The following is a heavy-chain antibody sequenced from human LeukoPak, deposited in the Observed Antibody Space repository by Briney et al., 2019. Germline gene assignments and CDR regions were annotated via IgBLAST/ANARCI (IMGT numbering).Heavy chain of an antibody. Sequence: GGSLRLSCAASGFTFSTYGMHWVRQAPGKGLEWVAVIWYDGSNKYYADSVKGRFTISRDNPNNTLFLQMNSLRAEDTAVYFCAASSGYSSLGYWGQGIQVTVSSGMDVWGQGTTVTVSS. CDR1: GFTFSTYG. CDR3: AASSGYSSLGYWGQGIQVTVSSGMDV. J-gene: IGHJ6*02. D-gene: IGHD3-22*01. CDR2: IWYDGSNK. V-gene: IGHV3-33*01.